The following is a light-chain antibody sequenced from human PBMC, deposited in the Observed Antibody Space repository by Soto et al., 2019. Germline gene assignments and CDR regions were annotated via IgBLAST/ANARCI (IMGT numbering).Light chain of an antibody. V-gene: IGKV3D-15*01. CDR2: GAS. CDR1: QSVHNF. Sequence: EVVLTQSPATLSLSPGDRAALSCKASQSVHNFLAWYQQKPGQAPRLLIYGASNRAAGIPARFSGSGSGTEFTLTISSLQSEDFAVYYCQQYNNWPPWTFGQGTKVDI. J-gene: IGKJ1*01. CDR3: QQYNNWPPWT.